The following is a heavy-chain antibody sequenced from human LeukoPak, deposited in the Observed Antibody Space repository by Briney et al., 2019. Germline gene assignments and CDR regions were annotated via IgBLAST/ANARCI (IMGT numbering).Heavy chain of an antibody. CDR2: ISSSSSYI. D-gene: IGHD3-9*01. Sequence: GGSLRLSCAASGFTFSNYWMNWIRQAPGKGLEWVSSISSSSSYIYYADSVKGRFTISRDNAKNSLYLQMNSLRAEDTAVYYCARDLHEHYDILTGYLYYFDYWGQGTLVTVSS. V-gene: IGHV3-21*01. CDR3: ARDLHEHYDILTGYLYYFDY. CDR1: GFTFSNYW. J-gene: IGHJ4*02.